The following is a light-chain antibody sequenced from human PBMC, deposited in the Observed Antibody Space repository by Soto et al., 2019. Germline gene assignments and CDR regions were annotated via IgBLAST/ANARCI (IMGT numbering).Light chain of an antibody. CDR1: SSNIGAGYD. J-gene: IGLJ1*01. CDR2: RNS. Sequence: QSVLTQPPSVSGAPGQRVTISCTGSSSNIGAGYDVHWYQQLPGTAPKLLIYRNSNRPSGVPDRFSGSKSGTSASLAITGLQAEDEADYCCQSCDSSLSGSGVFGTGTKLTVL. CDR3: QSCDSSLSGSGV. V-gene: IGLV1-40*01.